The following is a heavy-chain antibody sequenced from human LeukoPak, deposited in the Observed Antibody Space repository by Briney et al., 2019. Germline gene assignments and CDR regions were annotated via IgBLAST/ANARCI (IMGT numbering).Heavy chain of an antibody. D-gene: IGHD2-15*01. CDR3: ARDELVNTLGYCSGGSCHPPPTLVY. CDR2: ISSSSSYI. CDR1: GFTFSSYT. V-gene: IGHV3-21*01. J-gene: IGHJ4*02. Sequence: GGSLRLSCAASGFTFSSYTMNWVRQAPGKGLEWVSSISSSSSYIYYEDSVKGRFTISRATAKNSLYLQMNSLRAEDTAVYYCARDELVNTLGYCSGGSCHPPPTLVYWGQGTLVTVSS.